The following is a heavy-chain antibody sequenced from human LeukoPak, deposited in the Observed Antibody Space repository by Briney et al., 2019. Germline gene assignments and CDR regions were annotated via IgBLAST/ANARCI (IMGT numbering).Heavy chain of an antibody. D-gene: IGHD5-18*01. J-gene: IGHJ3*01. Sequence: GGSLRLSCAASGFTFSSYSMNWVRQAPGKGLEWVSSISSSSSYIYYADSVKGRFTISRDNAKNSLYLQMNSLRAEDTAVYYCANSIHDDAFDVWGQGTMVTVSS. V-gene: IGHV3-21*01. CDR1: GFTFSSYS. CDR2: ISSSSSYI. CDR3: ANSIHDDAFDV.